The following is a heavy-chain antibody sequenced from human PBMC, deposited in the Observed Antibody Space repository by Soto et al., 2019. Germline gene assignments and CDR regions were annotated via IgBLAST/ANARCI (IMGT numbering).Heavy chain of an antibody. J-gene: IGHJ3*01. D-gene: IGHD1-1*01. CDR1: GLTVSGKKY. V-gene: IGHV3-53*01. CDR3: ATWLQREHAYDV. CDR2: VYDVDGK. Sequence: DVQLVESGGGLIQRGGSLRLSCAAVGLTVSGKKYMAWVRQAPGKGLEGVSGVYDVDGKYYADSVKGRFTTSRDSSKTIVYLQMNDLGPDDTAIYYCATWLQREHAYDVWGLGTTVTVSS.